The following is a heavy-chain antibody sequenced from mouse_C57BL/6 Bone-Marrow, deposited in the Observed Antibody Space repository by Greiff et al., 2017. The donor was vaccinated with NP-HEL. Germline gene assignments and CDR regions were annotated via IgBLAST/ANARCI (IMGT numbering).Heavy chain of an antibody. CDR1: GFTFSSYA. CDR2: ISDGGSYT. J-gene: IGHJ4*01. V-gene: IGHV5-4*01. Sequence: EVMLVESGGGLVKPGGSLKLSCAASGFTFSSYAMSWVRQTPEKRLEWVATISDGGSYTYYPDNVKGRFTISRDNAKNNLYLQMSRLKSEDTAMYYCARDALYYSNYDYAMDYWGQGTSVTVSS. CDR3: ARDALYYSNYDYAMDY. D-gene: IGHD2-5*01.